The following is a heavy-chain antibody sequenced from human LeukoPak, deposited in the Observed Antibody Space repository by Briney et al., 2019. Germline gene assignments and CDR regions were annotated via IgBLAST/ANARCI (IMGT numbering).Heavy chain of an antibody. CDR2: ISSSGNTI. D-gene: IGHD2-8*01. V-gene: IGHV3-48*03. J-gene: IGHJ3*02. CDR1: GFTFSSYE. Sequence: PGGSLRLSCAASGFTFSSYEMNWVRQAPGKGLEWVSYISSSGNTIYYADSVKGRFTISRDNARNSLYLQMTNLRAEDTAMYYCARDRLTNDAFDIWGQGTMVTVSS. CDR3: ARDRLTNDAFDI.